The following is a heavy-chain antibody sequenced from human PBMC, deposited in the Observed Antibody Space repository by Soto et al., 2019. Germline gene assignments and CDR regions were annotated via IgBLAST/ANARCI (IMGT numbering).Heavy chain of an antibody. J-gene: IGHJ4*01. CDR3: ARERYYYDSSGYYYAY. D-gene: IGHD3-22*01. CDR2: INPSGGST. Sequence: AASVKVSCKASGYTFTRYYMHWVRQAPRQGLEWMGIINPSGGSTSYAQKFQGRVTMTRDTSTSTVYMELSSLRSEDTAVYYCARERYYYDSSGYYYAYWGHGTLVTVS. CDR1: GYTFTRYY. V-gene: IGHV1-46*01.